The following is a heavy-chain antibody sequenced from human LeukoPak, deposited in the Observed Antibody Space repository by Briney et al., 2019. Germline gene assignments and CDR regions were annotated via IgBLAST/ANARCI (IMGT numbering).Heavy chain of an antibody. V-gene: IGHV4-59*01. CDR2: IYYSGST. Sequence: SETLSLTCTVSGGSISSYYWSWIRQPPGKGLEWIGYIYYSGSTNYNPSLKSRVTISVDTSKNQFSLKLSSVTAADTAVYYCARQYSSLSGFASWGQGTLVTVSS. CDR1: GGSISSYY. D-gene: IGHD6-19*01. CDR3: ARQYSSLSGFAS. J-gene: IGHJ5*01.